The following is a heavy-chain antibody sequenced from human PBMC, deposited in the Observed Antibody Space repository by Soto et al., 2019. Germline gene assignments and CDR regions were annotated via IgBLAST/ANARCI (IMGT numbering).Heavy chain of an antibody. J-gene: IGHJ4*02. CDR3: AKDHTSKYSYGYGGDGYFDY. CDR2: ISDSGSNT. D-gene: IGHD5-18*01. Sequence: GGSLRLSCAAFGFKISSSSMNWVRQAPGRGLEWVAYISDSGSNTLYADSVKGRFTISRDNSKNTLYLQMKSLRAEDTAVYYCAKDHTSKYSYGYGGDGYFDYWGQGPLVTVSS. CDR1: GFKISSSS. V-gene: IGHV3-23*01.